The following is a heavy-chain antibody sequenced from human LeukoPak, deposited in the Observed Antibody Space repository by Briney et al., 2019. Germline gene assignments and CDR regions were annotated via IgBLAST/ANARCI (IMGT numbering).Heavy chain of an antibody. Sequence: GGSLRLSCAASGFTFSSYAMSWVRQAPGKGLEWGSAISGSGGSTYYADSVKGRFTISRDNSKNTLYLQMNSLRAEDTAVYYCAKDHSSSWYVFGHWGQGTLVTVSS. J-gene: IGHJ4*02. V-gene: IGHV3-23*01. CDR2: ISGSGGST. D-gene: IGHD6-13*01. CDR3: AKDHSSSWYVFGH. CDR1: GFTFSSYA.